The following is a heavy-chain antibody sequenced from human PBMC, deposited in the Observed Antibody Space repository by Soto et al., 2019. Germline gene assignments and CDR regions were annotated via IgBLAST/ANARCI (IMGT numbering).Heavy chain of an antibody. Sequence: GGSRRLSGEASGLTLSSNSMNGGGKAPAKALEWVSSISSSSFSINYADSVKGRFSISRDNAQNSLHLQMNNLRAEDTAVYYCARNESSNIYGMDVWGQGTTVTVSS. J-gene: IGHJ6*02. CDR1: GLTLSSNS. V-gene: IGHV3-21*01. CDR3: ARNESSNIYGMDV. D-gene: IGHD6-6*01. CDR2: ISSSSFSI.